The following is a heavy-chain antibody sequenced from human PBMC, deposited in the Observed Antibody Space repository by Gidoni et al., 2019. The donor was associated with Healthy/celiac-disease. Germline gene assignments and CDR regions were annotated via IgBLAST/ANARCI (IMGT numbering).Heavy chain of an antibody. V-gene: IGHV3-9*01. CDR3: ARSPARRYNWFDP. D-gene: IGHD6-6*01. Sequence: EVQLVESGGGLVQPGRSLRLSCAASGFPFDDYAMHWFRHAPGTGLEWVSGISWNSGSIGYADSVKGRFTISRDNAKNSLYLQMNSLRAEDTALYYCARSPARRYNWFDPWGQGTLVTVSS. CDR1: GFPFDDYA. CDR2: ISWNSGSI. J-gene: IGHJ5*02.